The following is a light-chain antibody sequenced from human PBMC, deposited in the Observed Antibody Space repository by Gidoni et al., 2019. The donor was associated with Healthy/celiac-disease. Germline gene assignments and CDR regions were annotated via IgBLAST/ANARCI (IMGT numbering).Light chain of an antibody. CDR3: QQYDNLPPEFT. Sequence: DIQMTQSQSSLSASVGDRVTITCQASQDISNYLNWYQQKPVKATKLLIYDASNLETGVPSRFSGSGSGTYFTFTISSLQPEDIATYYCQQYDNLPPEFTFGPGTKVDIK. V-gene: IGKV1-33*01. J-gene: IGKJ3*01. CDR2: DAS. CDR1: QDISNY.